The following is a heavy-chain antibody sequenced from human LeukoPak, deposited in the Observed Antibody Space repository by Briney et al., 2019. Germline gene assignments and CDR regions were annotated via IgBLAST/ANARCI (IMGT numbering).Heavy chain of an antibody. V-gene: IGHV1-2*02. CDR1: GYTFTGYY. D-gene: IGHD4-4*01. CDR3: ARDLPMTTGYYYYGMDV. CDR2: INPNSGGT. J-gene: IGHJ6*02. Sequence: GASVKVSCKASGYTFTGYYMHRVRQAPGQGLEWMGWINPNSGGTNYAQKFQGRVTMTRDTSISTAYMELSRLRSDDTAVYYCARDLPMTTGYYYYGMDVWGQGTTVTVSS.